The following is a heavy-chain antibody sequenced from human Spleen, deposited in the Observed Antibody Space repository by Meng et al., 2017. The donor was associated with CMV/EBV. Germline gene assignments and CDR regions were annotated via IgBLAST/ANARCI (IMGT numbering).Heavy chain of an antibody. CDR1: GFTFDDYA. Sequence: SLKISCTSSGFTFDDYAMHWVRQVPGKGLEWVAGITWNSVSFGYADSVTGRFTISRDNAKNSLYLQMTRLRPEDTAVYYCARDQKTYYFYYGMDVWGQGTTVTVSS. J-gene: IGHJ6*02. V-gene: IGHV3-9*01. CDR3: ARDQKTYYFYYGMDV. CDR2: ITWNSVSF.